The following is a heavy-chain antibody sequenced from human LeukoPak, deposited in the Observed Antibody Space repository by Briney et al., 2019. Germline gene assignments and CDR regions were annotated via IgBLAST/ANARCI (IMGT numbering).Heavy chain of an antibody. CDR2: INSDGSST. CDR3: ARAPYYDFWSGYGWFDP. J-gene: IGHJ5*02. D-gene: IGHD3-3*01. Sequence: GGSLRLSCAASGFTFSSYWMHWVRQAPGKGLVWVSRINSDGSSTSYADSVKGRFTISRDNAKNTLYLQMNSLRAEDTAVYYCARAPYYDFWSGYGWFDPWGQGTLVTASS. V-gene: IGHV3-74*01. CDR1: GFTFSSYW.